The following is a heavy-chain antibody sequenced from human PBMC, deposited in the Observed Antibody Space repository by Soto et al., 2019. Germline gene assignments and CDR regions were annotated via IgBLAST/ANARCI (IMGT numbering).Heavy chain of an antibody. CDR1: GGTFSSYT. J-gene: IGHJ5*02. CDR2: IIPILGIA. V-gene: IGHV1-69*02. Sequence: QVQMVQSGAEVKKPGSSVKVSCKASGGTFSSYTISWVRQAPGQGLEWMGRIIPILGIANYTQKFQGRVTITADKSTSTAYMELSSLRSEDTAVYYCARGAPTVTTFWFDPWGQGTLVTVSS. D-gene: IGHD4-4*01. CDR3: ARGAPTVTTFWFDP.